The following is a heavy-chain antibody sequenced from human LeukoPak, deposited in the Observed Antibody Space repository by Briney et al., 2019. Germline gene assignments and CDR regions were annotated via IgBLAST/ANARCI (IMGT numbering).Heavy chain of an antibody. Sequence: ASVKVSCKASGGTFSSYAISWVRQAPGQGLEWMGRIIPILGIANYAQKFQGRVTITADKSTSTVYMELSSLRSDDTAVYYCARDPWGVGYSGYPGYWGQGTLVTVSS. D-gene: IGHD1-26*01. CDR2: IIPILGIA. V-gene: IGHV1-69*04. CDR3: ARDPWGVGYSGYPGY. CDR1: GGTFSSYA. J-gene: IGHJ4*02.